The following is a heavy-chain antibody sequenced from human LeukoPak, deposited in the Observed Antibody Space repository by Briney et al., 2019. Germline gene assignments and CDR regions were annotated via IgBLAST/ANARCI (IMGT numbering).Heavy chain of an antibody. Sequence: PGGSLRLSCAASGFTFSHYAMHWVRQAPGKGLEWVAVIWSDGTNQYYADSVKGRFTIYRDDFQKRVFLQMNSLRVEDTALYYRAKDAQRGFDYSNSLQYWGQGALVTVSS. D-gene: IGHD4-11*01. CDR3: AKDAQRGFDYSNSLQY. V-gene: IGHV3-33*06. CDR2: IWSDGTNQ. CDR1: GFTFSHYA. J-gene: IGHJ4*02.